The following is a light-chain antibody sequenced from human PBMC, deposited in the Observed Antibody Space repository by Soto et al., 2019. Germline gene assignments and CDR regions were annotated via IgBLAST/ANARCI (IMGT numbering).Light chain of an antibody. J-gene: IGKJ1*01. CDR2: GAS. Sequence: EMVLTQSPGTLSLSPGERATLSCRASQSVSSSYLAWYQQKPGQAPRLLIYGASSRATGIPDRFSGSVSGTDFTLTISRLEPEDFAVYYCQQYGSSSWTFGQGTKVEIK. CDR1: QSVSSSY. V-gene: IGKV3-20*01. CDR3: QQYGSSSWT.